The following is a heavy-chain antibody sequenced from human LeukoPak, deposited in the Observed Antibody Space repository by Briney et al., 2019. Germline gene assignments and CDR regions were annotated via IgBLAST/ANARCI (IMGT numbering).Heavy chain of an antibody. CDR3: VKDCSGGSCYLRPDY. J-gene: IGHJ4*02. CDR2: ISGSGGST. D-gene: IGHD2-15*01. CDR1: GFTFSSCA. Sequence: GGSLRLSCAASGFTFSSCAMSWVRQAPGKGLDWVSVISGSGGSTYYADSVKGRFTISRDNSKNTLYLQMNSLRAEDTAVYYCVKDCSGGSCYLRPDYWGQGTLVTVSS. V-gene: IGHV3-23*01.